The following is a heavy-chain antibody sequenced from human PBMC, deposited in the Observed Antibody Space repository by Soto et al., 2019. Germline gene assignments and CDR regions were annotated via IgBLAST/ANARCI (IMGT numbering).Heavy chain of an antibody. Sequence: PGGSLRLSCAASGFTFSTYGMHWVRQAPGKGLEWVAVISYDGSNKYYADSVKGRFTISRDNSKNTLYLQMNSLRAEDTAVYYCAKGKVITDYYYGMDVWGQGTTVTAP. J-gene: IGHJ6*02. D-gene: IGHD3-16*01. V-gene: IGHV3-30*18. CDR1: GFTFSTYG. CDR2: ISYDGSNK. CDR3: AKGKVITDYYYGMDV.